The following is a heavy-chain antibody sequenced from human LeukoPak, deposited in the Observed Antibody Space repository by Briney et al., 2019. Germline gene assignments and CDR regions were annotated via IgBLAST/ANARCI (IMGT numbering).Heavy chain of an antibody. V-gene: IGHV3-7*01. J-gene: IGHJ4*02. D-gene: IGHD1-1*01. CDR3: ANWTSGND. CDR2: MDPSEIQK. Sequence: GGSLRLSCAASGFTFNMSWMNWVRQAPGKGLEWVANMDPSEIQKRYVVSLKGRFTNSKDNPGTSLYLEMYSLRAEDTAIYYCANWTSGNDWGQGTPVTVSS. CDR1: GFTFNMSW.